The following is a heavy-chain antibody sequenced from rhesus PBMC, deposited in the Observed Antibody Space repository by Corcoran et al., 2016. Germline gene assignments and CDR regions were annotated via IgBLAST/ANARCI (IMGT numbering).Heavy chain of an antibody. CDR1: GFSVTTSGTG. D-gene: IGHD3-9*01. CDR3: VRVIRRGTRNDFGVDFDP. V-gene: IGHV2-95*01. J-gene: IGHJ4*01. Sequence: QVTLKESGPALVKPTQTLTLICTLSGFSVTTSGTGVAWIRRPPGNALAWFATIYWDDIKFYPPTRVDRHSITKDTAKNEVNRQLTNMDPVDTDRDHCVRVIRRGTRNDFGVDFDPVGQGVLVTVS. CDR2: IYWDDIK.